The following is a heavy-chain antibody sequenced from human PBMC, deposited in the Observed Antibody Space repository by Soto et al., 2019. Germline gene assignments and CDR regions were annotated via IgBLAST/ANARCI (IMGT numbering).Heavy chain of an antibody. D-gene: IGHD4-17*01. CDR2: ISYDGSNK. CDR3: ANGLLPTVTTPYGMDV. J-gene: IGHJ6*02. V-gene: IGHV3-30*18. CDR1: GFTFSSYG. Sequence: QVQLVESGGGVVQPGRSLRLSCAASGFTFSSYGMHWVRQAPGKGLEWVAVISYDGSNKYYADSVKGRFTISRDNSKNTLYLQMNSLRAEDTAVYYCANGLLPTVTTPYGMDVWGQGTTVTVSS.